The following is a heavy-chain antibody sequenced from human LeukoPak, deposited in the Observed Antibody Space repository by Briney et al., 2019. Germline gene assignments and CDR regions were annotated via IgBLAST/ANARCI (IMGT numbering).Heavy chain of an antibody. CDR2: IQYHGSNK. V-gene: IGHV3-30*02. J-gene: IGHJ4*02. D-gene: IGHD6-13*01. Sequence: GGSLRLSCTASGFTFSNYAMHWVRQAPGKGLEWVAFIQYHGSNKYYADSVRGRFTISRDNSKNTLYLQMNSLRPEDTALYYCAKDTDIITPAGSVEDWGQGTLVAVSS. CDR1: GFTFSNYA. CDR3: AKDTDIITPAGSVED.